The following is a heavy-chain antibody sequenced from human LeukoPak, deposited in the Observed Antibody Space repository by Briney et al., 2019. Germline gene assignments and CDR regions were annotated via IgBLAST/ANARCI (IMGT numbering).Heavy chain of an antibody. CDR1: GFTFSSSD. V-gene: IGHV3-13*01. J-gene: IGHJ2*01. CDR2: IGTVGDT. D-gene: IGHD6-19*01. CDR3: ARLPGKQWLVVPPSILTDL. Sequence: SGGSLRLSCAASGFTFSSSDMHWVRQVIGKGLEWVSAIGTVGDTFYSDSVKGRFTISRDNAKNSLYLQMNSLRAADTAIYYCARLPGKQWLVVPPSILTDLWGRGTRVTVSS.